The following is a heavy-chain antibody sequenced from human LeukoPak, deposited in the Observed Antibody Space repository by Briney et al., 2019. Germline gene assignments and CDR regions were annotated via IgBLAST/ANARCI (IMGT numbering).Heavy chain of an antibody. CDR1: GFTFSSYG. CDR2: ISYDESTT. D-gene: IGHD3-10*01. Sequence: PGRSLRLSCAASGFTFSSYGMHWVRQAPGKGLEWLALISYDESTTYYADSVKGRFTISRDNSKDTLYLQMNILRVDDTAVYYCASGLWFGELCNPFDYWGQGILVTVSS. CDR3: ASGLWFGELCNPFDY. V-gene: IGHV3-30*03. J-gene: IGHJ4*02.